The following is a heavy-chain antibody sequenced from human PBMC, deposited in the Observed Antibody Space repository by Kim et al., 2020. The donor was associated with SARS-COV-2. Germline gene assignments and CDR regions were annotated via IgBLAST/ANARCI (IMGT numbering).Heavy chain of an antibody. D-gene: IGHD3-10*01. CDR1: GFTVSSYW. CDR2: IESNGIST. V-gene: IGHV3-74*01. CDR3: ARGSVNFGDFDY. J-gene: IGHJ4*02. Sequence: GGSLRLSCAASGFTVSSYWMHWVRQAPGKGLVWVSRIESNGISTYYADSVKGRFTISRDNAKNTMYLQMNSLRVEDTAVYYCARGSVNFGDFDYWGQGTLVTVSS.